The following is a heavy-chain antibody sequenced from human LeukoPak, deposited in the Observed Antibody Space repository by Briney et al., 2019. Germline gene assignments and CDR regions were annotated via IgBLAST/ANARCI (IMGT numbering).Heavy chain of an antibody. Sequence: ASVKVSCKASGYTFTSYGISWVRQAPGQGLEWMGWISTYNGDTNYAQKLQGRVTMTRDTSTSTVYMELSSLRSEDTAVYYCARPSSYSSSWSYFDYWGQGTLVTVSS. D-gene: IGHD6-13*01. V-gene: IGHV1-18*01. CDR3: ARPSSYSSSWSYFDY. CDR2: ISTYNGDT. J-gene: IGHJ4*02. CDR1: GYTFTSYG.